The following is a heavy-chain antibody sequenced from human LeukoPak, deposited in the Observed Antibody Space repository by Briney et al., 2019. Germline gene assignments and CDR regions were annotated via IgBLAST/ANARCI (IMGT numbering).Heavy chain of an antibody. J-gene: IGHJ4*02. CDR3: ARHDTSGWYAFDY. CDR2: INSDGSST. Sequence: RGSLRLSCAASGFTSSSHWMHRVRQAPGKVLVWVSRINSDGSSTSYADSVKGRFTISRDNAKNTLYLQMSSLRAEDTAVYYCARHDTSGWYAFDYWGQGTLVTVSS. D-gene: IGHD6-19*01. V-gene: IGHV3-74*01. CDR1: GFTSSSHW.